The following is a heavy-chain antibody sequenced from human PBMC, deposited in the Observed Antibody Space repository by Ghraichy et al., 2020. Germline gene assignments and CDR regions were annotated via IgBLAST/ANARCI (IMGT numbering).Heavy chain of an antibody. CDR1: GYTFTSYY. V-gene: IGHV1-46*01. Sequence: GESLNISCKASGYTFTSYYIHWVRQAPGQGLEWMAISNPSGYSTTIAQDFQGRVTLTRDTSTSTVYMELSSLKSEDTAIYYCARVDFGRDAFDFWGQGTMVTVSS. CDR3: ARVDFGRDAFDF. J-gene: IGHJ3*01. CDR2: SNPSGYST. D-gene: IGHD4-17*01.